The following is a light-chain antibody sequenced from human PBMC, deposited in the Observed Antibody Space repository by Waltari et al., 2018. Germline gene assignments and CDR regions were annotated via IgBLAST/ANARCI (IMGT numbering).Light chain of an antibody. V-gene: IGKV1-5*03. CDR2: KAS. J-gene: IGKJ1*01. CDR3: QEYNSSPSRT. Sequence: DIQMTQSPSTLSASVGDRVTIACRASQNIGSWLAWYQQRPGKAPKLLIYKASSLDSGVPSRFSGSGSGTEFTLTISSLQPDDFATYYCQEYNSSPSRTFGQGTKVEIK. CDR1: QNIGSW.